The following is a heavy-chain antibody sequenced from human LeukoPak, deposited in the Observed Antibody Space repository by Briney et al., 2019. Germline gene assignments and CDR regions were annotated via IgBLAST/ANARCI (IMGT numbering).Heavy chain of an antibody. V-gene: IGHV3-11*04. Sequence: KSGGSLRLSCAASEFTVSNSYMSWVRQAPGKGLEWVSYISSSGSTIYYADSVKRRFTISRDNAKNSLYLQMNSLRAEDTAVYYCAGSTYYYDSSGYTLDYWGQGTLVTVSS. D-gene: IGHD3-22*01. J-gene: IGHJ4*02. CDR2: ISSSGSTI. CDR3: AGSTYYYDSSGYTLDY. CDR1: EFTVSNSY.